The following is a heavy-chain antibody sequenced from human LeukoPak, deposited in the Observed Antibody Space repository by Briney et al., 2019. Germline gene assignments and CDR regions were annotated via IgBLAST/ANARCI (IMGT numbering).Heavy chain of an antibody. J-gene: IGHJ4*02. CDR2: ISGSGGST. D-gene: IGHD3-22*01. Sequence: GGSLRLSCAASGFTFSSYAMSWVRQTPGKGLEWVSAISGSGGSTYYADSVKGRFTISRDNAKNSLYLQMNSLRAEDTAVYYCARDRYYDSSGYPKASYFDYWGQGTLVTVSS. V-gene: IGHV3-23*01. CDR3: ARDRYYDSSGYPKASYFDY. CDR1: GFTFSSYA.